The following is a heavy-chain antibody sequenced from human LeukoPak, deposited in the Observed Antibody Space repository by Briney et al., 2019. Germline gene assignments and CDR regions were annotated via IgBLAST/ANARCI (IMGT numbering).Heavy chain of an antibody. CDR2: ISYDGSNK. D-gene: IGHD3-10*01. J-gene: IGHJ3*02. Sequence: PGGSLRLSCAASGFTFSSYGMHWVRQAPGKGLEWVAVISYDGSNKYYADSVKGRFTISRDNAKNSLYLQMNSLRAEDTAVYYCARVLLWFGESAFDIWGQGTMVTVSS. CDR3: ARVLLWFGESAFDI. CDR1: GFTFSSYG. V-gene: IGHV3-30*03.